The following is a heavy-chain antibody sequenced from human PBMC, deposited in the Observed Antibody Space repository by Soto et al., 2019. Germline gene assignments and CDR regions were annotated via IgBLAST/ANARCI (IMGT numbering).Heavy chain of an antibody. CDR2: ISYDGSNK. CDR1: GFTFSSYA. V-gene: IGHV3-30-3*01. CDR3: ARDHTIFGVVTPEY. J-gene: IGHJ4*02. D-gene: IGHD3-3*01. Sequence: GGSLRLSCAASGFTFSSYAMHWVRQAPGKGLEWVAVISYDGSNKYYADSVKGRFTISRDNSKNTLYLQMNSLRAEDTAVYYCARDHTIFGVVTPEYWGQGTLVTVSS.